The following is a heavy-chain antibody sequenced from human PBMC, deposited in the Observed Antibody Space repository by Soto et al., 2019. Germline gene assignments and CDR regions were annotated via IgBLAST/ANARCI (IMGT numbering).Heavy chain of an antibody. J-gene: IGHJ5*02. CDR1: GGSISSYY. D-gene: IGHD3-3*01. CDR2: IYYSGST. V-gene: IGHV4-59*08. Sequence: PSETLSLTCTVSGGSISSYYWSWIRRPPGKGLEWIGYIYYSGSTNYNPSLKSRVTISVDTSKNQFSLKLSSVTAADTAVYYCARTYYDFWSGINLFDPRGQGTPVIVSS. CDR3: ARTYYDFWSGINLFDP.